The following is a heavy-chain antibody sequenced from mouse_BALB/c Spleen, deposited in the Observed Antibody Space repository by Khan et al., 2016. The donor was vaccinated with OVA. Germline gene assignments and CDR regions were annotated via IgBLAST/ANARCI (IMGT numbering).Heavy chain of an antibody. CDR2: IKNNGGKI. D-gene: IGHD2-2*01. CDR1: GFTFSSYY. CDR3: TEHYGYDGEFAY. Sequence: EVMLVESGGGLVKVGGSLKLSCAASGFTFSSYYMSWVRQTPEKRLELVAAIKNNGGKIYYPDTVKGRFTISRDNANYTPYLQMNSLKSEDTAMYYCTEHYGYDGEFAYWGQGTLVTVSA. V-gene: IGHV5-6-2*01. J-gene: IGHJ3*01.